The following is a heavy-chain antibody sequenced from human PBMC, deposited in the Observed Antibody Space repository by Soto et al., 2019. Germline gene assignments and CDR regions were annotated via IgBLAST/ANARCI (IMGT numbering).Heavy chain of an antibody. Sequence: SGTLSLTCTVSSGSISTYYWSWIRQPPGKGLEWIGYVYYSRNTNYNPSLESRVTISVDTSRNRFSLNLTSATAADTAVYYCARKGAAASYAHYYMDVWGRGTAVTVSS. CDR2: VYYSRNT. D-gene: IGHD6-13*01. J-gene: IGHJ6*03. CDR3: ARKGAAASYAHYYMDV. V-gene: IGHV4-59*01. CDR1: SGSISTYY.